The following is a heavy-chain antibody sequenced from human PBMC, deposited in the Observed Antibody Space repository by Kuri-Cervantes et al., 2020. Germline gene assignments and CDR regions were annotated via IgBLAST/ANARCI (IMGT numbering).Heavy chain of an antibody. J-gene: IGHJ4*02. CDR2: IKQDGSEK. D-gene: IGHD5-18*01. V-gene: IGHV3-7*05. CDR3: ARVVGSYTAMASLYYFDY. CDR1: GFTFSSYW. Sequence: GGSLRLSCAASGFTFSSYWMSWVRQAPGKGLEWVANIKQDGSEKYYVDSVKGRFTISRDNAKNSLYLQMNSLRAEDTAVYYCARVVGSYTAMASLYYFDYWGQGTLVTVSS.